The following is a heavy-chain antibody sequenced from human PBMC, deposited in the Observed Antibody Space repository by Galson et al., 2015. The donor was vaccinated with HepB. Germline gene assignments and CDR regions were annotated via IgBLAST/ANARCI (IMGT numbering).Heavy chain of an antibody. V-gene: IGHV3-23*01. CDR2: ISGSGGST. CDR3: AKDHRIAARPDTLYYMDV. D-gene: IGHD6-6*01. J-gene: IGHJ6*03. CDR1: GFTFSSYA. Sequence: SLRLSCAASGFTFSSYAMSWVRQAPGKGLEWVSAISGSGGSTYYADSVKGRFTISRDNPKNTLYLQMNSLRAEDTAVYYCAKDHRIAARPDTLYYMDVWGKGTTVTVSS.